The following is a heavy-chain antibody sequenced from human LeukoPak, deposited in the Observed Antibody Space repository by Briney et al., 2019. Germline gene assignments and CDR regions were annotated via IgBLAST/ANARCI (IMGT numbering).Heavy chain of an antibody. CDR1: GYTFTDCN. Sequence: PSVKVCCSGFGYTFTDCNMDWGRDAPGQGLEWMGWLNPNTGDTNYAQKFQGRVTMTRDTTISTAYMELSRLGSDDTAVFYCSTLMAHLDYWGQGTLVSVSS. V-gene: IGHV1-2*02. CDR2: LNPNTGDT. D-gene: IGHD2-8*01. CDR3: STLMAHLDY. J-gene: IGHJ4*02.